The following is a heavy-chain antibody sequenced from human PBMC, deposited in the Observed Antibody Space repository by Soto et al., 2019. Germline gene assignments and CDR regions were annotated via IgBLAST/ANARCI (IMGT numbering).Heavy chain of an antibody. CDR1: GYTLTELS. J-gene: IGHJ3*02. CDR3: ATPDTYYDILTGYYTVGRNAFDI. D-gene: IGHD3-9*01. CDR2: FDPEDGET. V-gene: IGHV1-24*01. Sequence: GASVKVSCKVSGYTLTELSMHWVRQAPGIGLEWMGGFDPEDGETIYAQKFQGRVTMTEDTSTDTAYMELSSLRSEDTAVYYCATPDTYYDILTGYYTVGRNAFDIWGQGTMVTVSS.